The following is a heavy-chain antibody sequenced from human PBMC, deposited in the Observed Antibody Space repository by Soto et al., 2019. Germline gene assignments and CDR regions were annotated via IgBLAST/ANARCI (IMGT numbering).Heavy chain of an antibody. J-gene: IGHJ2*01. CDR3: ARDGRIRRPDWYFDL. CDR2: ISYDGSNN. D-gene: IGHD2-15*01. CDR1: GFTFSSYA. V-gene: IGHV3-30-3*01. Sequence: GGSLRLSCAASGFTFSSYAMHWVRQAPGKGLEWVAVISYDGSNNYYADSVKGRFTISRDNSKNTLYLQMNSLRAEDTAVYYCARDGRIRRPDWYFDLWGRGTLVTVSS.